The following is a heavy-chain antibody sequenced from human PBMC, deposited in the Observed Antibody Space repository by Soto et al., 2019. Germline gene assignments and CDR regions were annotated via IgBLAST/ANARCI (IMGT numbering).Heavy chain of an antibody. D-gene: IGHD3-3*01. Sequence: SGPTLVNPTQTLTLTCTFSGFSLSTSGVGVGWIRQPPGKALEWLARIDWDDDKYYSTSLKTRLTISKDTSKNQVVLTMTNMDPVDTATYYCARTTIFGVVTAYYFDYWGQGTLVTVSS. CDR2: IDWDDDK. J-gene: IGHJ4*02. V-gene: IGHV2-70*11. CDR3: ARTTIFGVVTAYYFDY. CDR1: GFSLSTSGVG.